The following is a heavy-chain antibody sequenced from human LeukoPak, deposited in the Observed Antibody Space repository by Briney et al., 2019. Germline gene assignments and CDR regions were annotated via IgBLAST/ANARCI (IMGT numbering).Heavy chain of an antibody. CDR2: IIPIFGIA. D-gene: IGHD2-15*01. CDR1: GGTFSSYA. J-gene: IGHJ6*02. Sequence: ASVKVSCKASGGTFSSYAISWVRQAPGQGLEWMGRIIPIFGIANYAQKFQGRVTITADKSTSTAYMELSSLRSEDTAVYYCAGPAMGYDCSGGSCYPPGYYYYYGMDVWGQGTTVTVSS. CDR3: AGPAMGYDCSGGSCYPPGYYYYYGMDV. V-gene: IGHV1-69*04.